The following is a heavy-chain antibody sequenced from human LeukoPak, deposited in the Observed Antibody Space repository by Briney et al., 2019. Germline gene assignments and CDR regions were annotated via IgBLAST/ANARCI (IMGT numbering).Heavy chain of an antibody. Sequence: GFLRLPRSAPGFPVSSKQIDRVRQAPGQGLGGVSVIYSSGNTYYADSVQGRFTMSRDNPENTLYLQMNSLRAEDTALYYCARAHDRGYYYGFDYWGQGTLVTVSS. V-gene: IGHV3-66*01. CDR2: IYSSGNT. CDR1: GFPVSSKQ. J-gene: IGHJ4*02. D-gene: IGHD3-22*01. CDR3: ARAHDRGYYYGFDY.